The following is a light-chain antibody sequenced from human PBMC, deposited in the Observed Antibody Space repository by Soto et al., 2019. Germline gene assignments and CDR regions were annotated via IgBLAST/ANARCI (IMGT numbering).Light chain of an antibody. V-gene: IGKV3-11*01. J-gene: IGKJ5*01. CDR2: DAS. CDR1: QSVSSN. CDR3: QQRLNWPIT. Sequence: EIVMTHSPATLSVSPWEIATLSCRASQSVSSNLAWYQQKPGQAPRLLIYDASNRATGIPARFSGSGSGTDFTLTISDLEPADFGLYYCQQRLNWPITFGQGTRLEIK.